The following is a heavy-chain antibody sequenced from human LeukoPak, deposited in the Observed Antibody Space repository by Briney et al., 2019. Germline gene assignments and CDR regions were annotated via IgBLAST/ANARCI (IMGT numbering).Heavy chain of an antibody. CDR3: AKDWGDSSGYYYLKLDYFDH. J-gene: IGHJ4*02. D-gene: IGHD3-22*01. V-gene: IGHV3-23*01. CDR1: GFTFSSYA. Sequence: GGSLRLSCAASGFTFSSYAMSWVRQAPGKGLEWVSAISGSGGSTYYAASVKGRFTISRDNSKNTLYLQMNSLRAEDTAVYYCAKDWGDSSGYYYLKLDYFDHWGQGTLVTVSS. CDR2: ISGSGGST.